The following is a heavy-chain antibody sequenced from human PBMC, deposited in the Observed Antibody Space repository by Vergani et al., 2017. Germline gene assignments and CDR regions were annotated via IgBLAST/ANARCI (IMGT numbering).Heavy chain of an antibody. Sequence: EVQLVESGGGLVKPGGSLRLSCAASGFTFSNAWMSWVRQAPGKGLEWVGRIKSKTDGGTTDYAAPVKGRFTISRDDSQNTLYLQMNSLKTEDTAVYYCTTVSYSCNLGRGLDYWGQGTLVTVSS. CDR3: TTVSYSCNLGRGLDY. V-gene: IGHV3-15*01. CDR1: GFTFSNAW. CDR2: IKSKTDGGTT. D-gene: IGHD2-15*01. J-gene: IGHJ4*02.